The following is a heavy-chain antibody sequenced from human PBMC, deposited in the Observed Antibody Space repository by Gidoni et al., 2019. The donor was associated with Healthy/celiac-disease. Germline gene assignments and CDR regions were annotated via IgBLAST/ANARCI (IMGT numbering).Heavy chain of an antibody. D-gene: IGHD6-19*01. CDR3: ARHQGGSGLSWFDP. CDR1: GGSISSYY. V-gene: IGHV4-4*07. Sequence: QVQLQESGPGLVKPSETLSLTCTVSGGSISSYYWSWIRQPAGKGLEWIGHISTSGSTKYNPSLKSRVTMSVDTSKNQFSLKLSSVTAADTAVYYCARHQGGSGLSWFDPWGQGTLVTVSS. J-gene: IGHJ5*02. CDR2: ISTSGST.